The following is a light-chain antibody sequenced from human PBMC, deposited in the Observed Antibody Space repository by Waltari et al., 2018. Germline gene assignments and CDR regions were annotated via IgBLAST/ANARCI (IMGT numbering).Light chain of an antibody. CDR1: QSVGRS. V-gene: IGKV3-20*01. J-gene: IGKJ1*01. CDR3: QHYVRLPVT. CDR2: ATS. Sequence: EIVLTQSPGTLSLSPGERATLSCRASQSVGRSLAWYQQKRGRAPSLLIYATSTRATGIPDRVSGSGSGTDFSLTISRLAPEDFAVYYCQHYVRLPVTFGLGTKVEIK.